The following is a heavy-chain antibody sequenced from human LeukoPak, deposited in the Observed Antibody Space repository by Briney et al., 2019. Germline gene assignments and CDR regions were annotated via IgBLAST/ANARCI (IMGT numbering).Heavy chain of an antibody. CDR1: GFTFSSYG. Sequence: GGSLRLSCAASGFTFSSYGMHWVRQAPGKGLEWVAVIWYDGSNKYSEDSVKGRFTISRDNSKNTLYLQMNSLRAEDTAVYYCARVDGTWHYYYYGMDVWGQGTTVTVSS. J-gene: IGHJ6*02. CDR3: ARVDGTWHYYYYGMDV. CDR2: IWYDGSNK. D-gene: IGHD5-24*01. V-gene: IGHV3-33*01.